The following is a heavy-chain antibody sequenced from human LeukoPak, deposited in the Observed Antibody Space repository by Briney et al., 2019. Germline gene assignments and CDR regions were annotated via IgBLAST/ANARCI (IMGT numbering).Heavy chain of an antibody. J-gene: IGHJ4*02. CDR2: IKSDGSST. Sequence: GGSLRLSCAASGFTFNNYWMHWVRQAPGKGLVWVSRIKSDGSSTTYADSVKGRFTISRDNAKNTLYLQMNSLRAEDTAVYYGARDLSYSLEYWGQGTLVTVSS. CDR1: GFTFNNYW. D-gene: IGHD3-10*01. CDR3: ARDLSYSLEY. V-gene: IGHV3-74*01.